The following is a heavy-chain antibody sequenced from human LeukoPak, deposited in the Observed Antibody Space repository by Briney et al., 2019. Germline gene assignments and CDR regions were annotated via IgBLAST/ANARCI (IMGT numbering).Heavy chain of an antibody. CDR3: ARGVHVRKYASTQNCFDP. CDR2: INPSGGST. Sequence: SVKVSCKSSGYTFTSYYMYWVRQAPAQGLDGVALINPSGGSTNYPQKFQGRVTMTSEMSPSTVYFEANILDSGGTAVDFFARGVHVRKYASTQNCFDPGNQAPLVTASS. D-gene: IGHD2-8*01. CDR1: GYTFTSYY. V-gene: IGHV1-46*01. J-gene: IGHJ5*02.